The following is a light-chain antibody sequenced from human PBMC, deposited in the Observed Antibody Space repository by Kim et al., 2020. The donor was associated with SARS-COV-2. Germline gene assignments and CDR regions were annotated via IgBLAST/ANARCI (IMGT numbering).Light chain of an antibody. CDR3: QVWDSSSDHVV. CDR2: YDS. CDR1: NIGSKM. V-gene: IGLV3-21*04. Sequence: APGKTARITCGGNNIGSKMVRWYQQKPGQAPVLVIYYDSDRPSGIPERFSGSNSGNTATLTISRVEAGDEADYYCQVWDSSSDHVVFGGGTKLTVL. J-gene: IGLJ2*01.